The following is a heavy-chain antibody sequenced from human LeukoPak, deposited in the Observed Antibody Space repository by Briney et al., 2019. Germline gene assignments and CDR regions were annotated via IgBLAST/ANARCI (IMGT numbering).Heavy chain of an antibody. Sequence: ASVKVSCKASGYTFTGSYVYWVRQAPGQGLEWMGWINPNSGGTNYAQRFQGRVTMTRDRSINTAYMELSRLRSDDTAVYYCATSAGGYYWGQGTLATVSS. CDR1: GYTFTGSY. J-gene: IGHJ4*02. D-gene: IGHD3-16*01. CDR3: ATSAGGYY. CDR2: INPNSGGT. V-gene: IGHV1-2*02.